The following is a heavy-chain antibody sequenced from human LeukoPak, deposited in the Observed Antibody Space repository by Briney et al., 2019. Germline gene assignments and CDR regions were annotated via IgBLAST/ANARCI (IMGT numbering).Heavy chain of an antibody. J-gene: IGHJ4*02. V-gene: IGHV3-72*01. CDR1: GFTFSNYG. Sequence: GRSLRLSCEAAGFTFSNYGMHWVRQAPGKGLEWVGRARNKANSYSVEYAESVRGRFTISRDDSENSLYLQMNSLKTEDTAVYYCTREALSHGSGTYYIDSFDFWGQGTLVTVSS. CDR3: TREALSHGSGTYYIDSFDF. CDR2: ARNKANSYSV. D-gene: IGHD3-10*01.